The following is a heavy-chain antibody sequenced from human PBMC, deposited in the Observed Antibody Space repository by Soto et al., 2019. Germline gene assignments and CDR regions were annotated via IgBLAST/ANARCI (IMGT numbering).Heavy chain of an antibody. Sequence: HGGSLRLSCAASGFTFSSYAMSWVRQAPGKGLEWVSAISGSGGSTYYADSVKGRFTISRDNSKNTLYLQMNSLRAEDTAVYYCAKEEGRGYDYGYFDYWGQGTLVTVSS. CDR2: ISGSGGST. CDR3: AKEEGRGYDYGYFDY. J-gene: IGHJ4*02. V-gene: IGHV3-23*01. D-gene: IGHD5-12*01. CDR1: GFTFSSYA.